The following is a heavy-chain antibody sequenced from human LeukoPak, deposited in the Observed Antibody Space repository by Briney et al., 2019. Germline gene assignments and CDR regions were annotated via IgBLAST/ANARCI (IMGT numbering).Heavy chain of an antibody. CDR1: GGSFSGYY. CDR3: ARAPYYYGMDA. Sequence: SETLSLTCAVYGGSFSGYYWSWIRQPPGKGLEWIGEINHSGSTNYNPSLKSRVTISVDTSKNQFSLKLSSVTAADTAVYYCARAPYYYGMDAWGKGTTVTVSS. V-gene: IGHV4-34*01. J-gene: IGHJ6*04. CDR2: INHSGST.